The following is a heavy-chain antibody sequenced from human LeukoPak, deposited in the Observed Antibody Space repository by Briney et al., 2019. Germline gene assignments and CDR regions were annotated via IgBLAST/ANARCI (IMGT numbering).Heavy chain of an antibody. V-gene: IGHV1-46*01. D-gene: IGHD3-10*01. J-gene: IGHJ6*02. CDR3: ARDQDGSGSYNYYYGMDV. CDR1: GYTFTSYY. Sequence: ASVKVSCKASGYTFTSYYMHWVRQAPGQGLEWMGIINPSGGSTSYAQKFQGRVTMTGDTSTSTVYMELSSLRSEDTAVYYCARDQDGSGSYNYYYGMDVWGQGTTVTVSS. CDR2: INPSGGST.